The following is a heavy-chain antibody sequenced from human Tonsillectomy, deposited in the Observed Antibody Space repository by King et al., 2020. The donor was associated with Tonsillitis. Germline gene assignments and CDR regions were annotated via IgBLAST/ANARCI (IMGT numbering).Heavy chain of an antibody. CDR1: CYPFSVYY. CDR2: INPKSGDT. V-gene: IGHV1-2*02. Sequence: VQSGAEVKKPGASVKLSCPPSCYPFSVYYVHWVRQAPGQGLEWMGWINPKSGDTIYAQKFQDRVTMTRDTTISTAYMELSRLRSDDTAVYYCARALYLLLPPGMDVWGKGTTVTVSS. CDR3: ARALYLLLPPGMDV. J-gene: IGHJ6*04. D-gene: IGHD2-2*01.